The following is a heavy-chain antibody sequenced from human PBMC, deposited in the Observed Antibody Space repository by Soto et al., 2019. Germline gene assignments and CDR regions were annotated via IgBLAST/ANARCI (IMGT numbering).Heavy chain of an antibody. CDR2: ISANIGTA. J-gene: IGHJ6*02. D-gene: IGHD3-10*01. CDR3: ARSITMVRGVYYYYGMDV. Sequence: SVKASCKASGYSFTSYGISWVRRAPGQGLEWMGGISANIGTANYAQKLQGRVTITADESTSTAYMELSSLRSEDTAVYYCARSITMVRGVYYYYGMDVWGQGTTVTAP. CDR1: GYSFTSYG. V-gene: IGHV1-69*13.